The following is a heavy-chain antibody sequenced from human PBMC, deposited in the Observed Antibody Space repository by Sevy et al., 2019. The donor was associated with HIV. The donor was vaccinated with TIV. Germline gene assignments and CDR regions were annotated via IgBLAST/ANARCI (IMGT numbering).Heavy chain of an antibody. D-gene: IGHD6-25*01. J-gene: IGHJ3*02. CDR3: VRGKFGSVLGDALDI. Sequence: SETLSLTCAVSGASITISTWWGWVRQPPGKGLEWIGEIHHTGGTNSNPSLKTRVTLSVDKSKNQFSLNLNSVTAADTAVYYCVRGKFGSVLGDALDIWGQGTMVTVSS. V-gene: IGHV4-4*02. CDR2: IHHTGGT. CDR1: GASITISTW.